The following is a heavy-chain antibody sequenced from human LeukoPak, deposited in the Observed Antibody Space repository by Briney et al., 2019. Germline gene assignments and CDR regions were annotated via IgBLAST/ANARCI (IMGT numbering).Heavy chain of an antibody. J-gene: IGHJ4*02. V-gene: IGHV4-39*01. Sequence: SETLSLTCTVSGGSISSSSYYWGWIRQPPGKGLEWIGSIYYSGSTYYNPPLKSPVTRSVDTSKNQFSLKLSSVTAADTAVYYCANLRIAARLFDYWGQGTLVTVSS. CDR2: IYYSGST. D-gene: IGHD6-6*01. CDR3: ANLRIAARLFDY. CDR1: GGSISSSSYY.